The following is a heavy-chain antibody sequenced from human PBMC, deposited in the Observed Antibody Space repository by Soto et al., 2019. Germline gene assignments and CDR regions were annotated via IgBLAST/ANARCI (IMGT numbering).Heavy chain of an antibody. CDR1: GYSYTSYW. Sequence: GESLKISCKGSGYSYTSYWIGWVRQRPGRGLEWMGIINPADSETNYSPSFQGQVTISADRSTSTAFLQWSSLKASDTAVYYCARDRLMATAGTARHYFGLDVWGQGTTVTVSS. J-gene: IGHJ6*02. V-gene: IGHV5-51*01. CDR3: ARDRLMATAGTARHYFGLDV. D-gene: IGHD5-18*01. CDR2: INPADSET.